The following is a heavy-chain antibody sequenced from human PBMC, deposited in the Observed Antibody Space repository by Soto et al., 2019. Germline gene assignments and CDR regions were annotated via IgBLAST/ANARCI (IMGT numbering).Heavy chain of an antibody. CDR3: ARAPYDFWSGYYTFHYGMDV. Sequence: GPTLVNPTETLTLTCTVSGFSLSNARMGVSWIRQPPGKALEWLAHIFSNDEKSYSTSLKSRLTISKDTSKSQVVLTMTNMDPVDTATYYCARAPYDFWSGYYTFHYGMDVWGQGTTVTVSS. CDR2: IFSNDEK. D-gene: IGHD3-3*01. J-gene: IGHJ6*02. CDR1: GFSLSNARMG. V-gene: IGHV2-26*01.